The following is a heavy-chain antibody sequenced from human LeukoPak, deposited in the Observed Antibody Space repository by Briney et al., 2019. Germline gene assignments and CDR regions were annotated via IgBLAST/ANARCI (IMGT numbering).Heavy chain of an antibody. D-gene: IGHD1-1*01. J-gene: IGHJ6*02. CDR3: ARSLDYYYYGMDV. CDR2: IHYSGST. Sequence: PSETLSLTCTISGGSISSYYWSWIRQPPGKGLEWIGYIHYSGSTNYNPSLKSRVTISVDTSKNQFSLKLSSVTAADTAVYYCARSLDYYYYGMDVRGQGTTVTVSS. V-gene: IGHV4-59*12. CDR1: GGSISSYY.